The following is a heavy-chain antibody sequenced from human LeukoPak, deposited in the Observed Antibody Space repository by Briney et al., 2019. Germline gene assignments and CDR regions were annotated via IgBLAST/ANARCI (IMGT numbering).Heavy chain of an antibody. V-gene: IGHV1-69*04. J-gene: IGHJ1*01. CDR1: GGTFSSYA. Sequence: GASVKVSCKASGGTFSSYAISWVRQAPGQGLEWMGRIIPILGIANYAQKFQGRVTITADKSTSTAYMELSSLRSEDTAVYYCASDPFDESWSGSIHVVLQHWGQGTLVTVSS. CDR3: ASDPFDESWSGSIHVVLQH. D-gene: IGHD3-3*01. CDR2: IIPILGIA.